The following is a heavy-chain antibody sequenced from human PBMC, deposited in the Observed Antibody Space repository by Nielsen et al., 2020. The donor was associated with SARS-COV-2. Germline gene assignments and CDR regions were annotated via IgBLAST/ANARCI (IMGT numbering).Heavy chain of an antibody. V-gene: IGHV4-39*07. CDR3: ARLYCSSTSCYFDY. J-gene: IGHJ4*02. Sequence: SETLSLTCTVSGGSISSSSYYWGWIRQPPGKGLEWIGSIYYSGSTNYNPSLKSRVTISVDTSKNQFSLKLSSVTAADTAVYYCARLYCSSTSCYFDYWGQGTLVTVSS. CDR1: GGSISSSSYY. CDR2: IYYSGST. D-gene: IGHD2-2*01.